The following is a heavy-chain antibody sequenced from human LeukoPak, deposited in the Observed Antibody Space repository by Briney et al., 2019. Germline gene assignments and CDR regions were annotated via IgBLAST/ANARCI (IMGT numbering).Heavy chain of an antibody. CDR3: ARLKQILMVRGVIITSNWYFDL. J-gene: IGHJ2*01. D-gene: IGHD3-10*01. CDR1: GYTFTSYG. V-gene: IGHV1-18*01. CDR2: ISAYNGNT. Sequence: ASVKVSCKASGYTFTSYGISWVRQAPGQGLEWMGWISAYNGNTNYAQKLQGRVTMTTDTSTSTAYMELRSLRSDDTAVYYCARLKQILMVRGVIITSNWYFDLWGRGTLVTVSS.